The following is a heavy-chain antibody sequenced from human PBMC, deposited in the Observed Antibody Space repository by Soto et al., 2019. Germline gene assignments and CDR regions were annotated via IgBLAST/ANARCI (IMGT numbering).Heavy chain of an antibody. CDR2: ISGSGGST. CDR1: GFTFSSYA. D-gene: IGHD6-13*01. Sequence: GGSLRLSCTASGFTFSSYAMSWVRQAPGKGLEWVSAISGSGGSTYYADSVRGRFTISRDNSKNTLYLQMNSLRAEDTAVYYYAARRTAADARTFDIWGQGTMVTVSS. CDR3: AARRTAADARTFDI. J-gene: IGHJ3*02. V-gene: IGHV3-23*01.